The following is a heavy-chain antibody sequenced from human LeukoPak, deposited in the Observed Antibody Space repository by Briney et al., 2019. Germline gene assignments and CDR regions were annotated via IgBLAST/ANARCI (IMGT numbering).Heavy chain of an antibody. D-gene: IGHD4-17*01. CDR3: ASITVTMLAFDP. CDR2: IYYSGST. V-gene: IGHV4-39*01. J-gene: IGHJ5*02. Sequence: SETLSLTCTVSGGSISSSSYYWGWIRQPPGKGLAWIGSIYYSGSTYYNPSLESRVTISVDTSKNQFSLKLSSVTAADTAVYYCASITVTMLAFDPWGQGTLVTVSA. CDR1: GGSISSSSYY.